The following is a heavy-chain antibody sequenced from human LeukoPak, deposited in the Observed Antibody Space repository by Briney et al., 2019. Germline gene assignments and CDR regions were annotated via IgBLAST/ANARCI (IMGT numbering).Heavy chain of an antibody. D-gene: IGHD6-13*01. CDR2: IYSGGST. J-gene: IGHJ4*02. Sequence: GGSLRLSCAASGFTVSSNCMSWVRQAPGKGLEWVSVIYSGGSTYYADSVKGRFTISRHNSKNTLYLQMNSLRAEDTAVYYCARASTRYSSSWYEDYWGQGTLVTVSS. V-gene: IGHV3-53*04. CDR3: ARASTRYSSSWYEDY. CDR1: GFTVSSNC.